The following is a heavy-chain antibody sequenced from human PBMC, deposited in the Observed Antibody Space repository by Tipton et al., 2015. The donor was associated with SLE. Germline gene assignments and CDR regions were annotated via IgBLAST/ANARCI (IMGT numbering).Heavy chain of an antibody. D-gene: IGHD3-22*01. CDR2: IYYSGST. CDR1: GGSISSYY. CDR3: ARRLGSSGFDY. Sequence: TLSLTCTVPGGSISSYYWSWIRQPPGKGLEWIGYIYYSGSTNYNPSLKSRVTISVDTSKNRFSLKLSSVTAADTAVYYCARRLGSSGFDYWGQGTLVTVSS. J-gene: IGHJ4*02. V-gene: IGHV4-59*08.